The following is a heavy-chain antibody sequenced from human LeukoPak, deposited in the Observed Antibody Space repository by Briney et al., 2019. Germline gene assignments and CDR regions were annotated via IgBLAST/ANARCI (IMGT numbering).Heavy chain of an antibody. V-gene: IGHV4-34*01. CDR3: ASFSGDYAVDY. J-gene: IGHJ4*02. Sequence: FSXYYWSWIRQXPGXGLEWIGEINHSGSTNYNPSLKSRVTISVDTSKNQFSLKLSSVTAADTAVYYCASFSGDYAVDYWGQGTLVTVSS. CDR2: INHSGST. CDR1: FSXYY. D-gene: IGHD4-17*01.